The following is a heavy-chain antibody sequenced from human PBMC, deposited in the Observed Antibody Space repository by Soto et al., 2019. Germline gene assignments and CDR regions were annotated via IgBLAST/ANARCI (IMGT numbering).Heavy chain of an antibody. Sequence: SETLSLTCTVSGGSISSYYWSWIRQPPGKGLEWIGYIYYSGSTNYNPSLKSRVTISVDTSKNQFSLKLSSVTAADTAVYYCARSSETYYYDSSGYPSLGYWGQGTLVT. J-gene: IGHJ4*02. D-gene: IGHD3-22*01. CDR3: ARSSETYYYDSSGYPSLGY. CDR1: GGSISSYY. CDR2: IYYSGST. V-gene: IGHV4-59*08.